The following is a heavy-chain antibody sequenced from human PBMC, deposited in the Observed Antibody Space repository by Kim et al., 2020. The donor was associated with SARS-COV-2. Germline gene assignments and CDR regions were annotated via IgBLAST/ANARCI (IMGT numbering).Heavy chain of an antibody. CDR3: ARRRGSSSSGGDWFDS. J-gene: IGHJ5*01. Sequence: SETLSLTCAVSGDSIDNFNFYWDWVRQSPGKALEWIGSIFYTVQPYYSPSLKSRVTLLLDTSERHFSLTLASVTSTDSGVYFCARRRGSSSSGGDWFDS. D-gene: IGHD3-10*01. CDR2: IFYTVQP. V-gene: IGHV4-39*02. CDR1: GDSIDNFNFY.